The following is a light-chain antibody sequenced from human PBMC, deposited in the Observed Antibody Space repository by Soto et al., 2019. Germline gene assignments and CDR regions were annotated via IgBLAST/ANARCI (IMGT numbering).Light chain of an antibody. J-gene: IGLJ2*01. Sequence: QSALTQPRSVSGSPGQSVTISCTGTSSDVGGYNYVSWYQNYPGKAPKLMIYDVSKRPSGVPDRFSGSKSGNTASLTISGLQAEDEADYYCCLYAGSYTYVVFGGGTKLTVL. CDR1: SSDVGGYNY. CDR3: CLYAGSYTYVV. CDR2: DVS. V-gene: IGLV2-11*01.